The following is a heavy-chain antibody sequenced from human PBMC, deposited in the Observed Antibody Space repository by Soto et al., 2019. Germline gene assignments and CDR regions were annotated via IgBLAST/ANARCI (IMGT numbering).Heavy chain of an antibody. CDR3: VKDKWYNNTWYLDY. CDR2: ISWNSGSK. D-gene: IGHD6-13*01. J-gene: IGHJ4*02. Sequence: PGGSLRLSCAASGFTVDDYAMHWVRQAPGKGRKWGASISWNSGSKGNADSVKGRFTISRDNAKNSLSLQMSSLRPEDTALYYCVKDKWYNNTWYLDYWGQGTLVTVSS. V-gene: IGHV3-9*01. CDR1: GFTVDDYA.